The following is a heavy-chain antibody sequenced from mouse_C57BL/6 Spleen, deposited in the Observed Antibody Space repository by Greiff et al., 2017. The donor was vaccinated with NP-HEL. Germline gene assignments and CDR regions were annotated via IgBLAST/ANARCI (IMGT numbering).Heavy chain of an antibody. CDR1: GYSITSGYY. J-gene: IGHJ3*01. CDR3: ASYYGSSYPAWFAY. Sequence: EVQLQESGPGLVKPSQSLSLTCSVTGYSITSGYYWNWIRQFPGNKLEWMGYISYDGSNNYNPSLKNRISITRDTSKNQFFLKLNSVTTEDTATYYWASYYGSSYPAWFAYWGQGTLVTVSA. V-gene: IGHV3-6*01. D-gene: IGHD1-1*01. CDR2: ISYDGSN.